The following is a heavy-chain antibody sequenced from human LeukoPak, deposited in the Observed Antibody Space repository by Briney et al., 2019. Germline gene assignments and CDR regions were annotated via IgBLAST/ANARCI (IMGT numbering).Heavy chain of an antibody. Sequence: ASVKVSCKVSGYTLTELSMHWVRQAPGKGLEWMGGFDPEDGETIYAQKFQGRVTMTRNTSISTAYMELSSLRSEDTAVYYCARGGYSSSWKWGNYYYYGMDVWGQGTTVTVSS. V-gene: IGHV1-24*01. CDR2: FDPEDGET. D-gene: IGHD6-13*01. J-gene: IGHJ6*02. CDR3: ARGGYSSSWKWGNYYYYGMDV. CDR1: GYTLTELS.